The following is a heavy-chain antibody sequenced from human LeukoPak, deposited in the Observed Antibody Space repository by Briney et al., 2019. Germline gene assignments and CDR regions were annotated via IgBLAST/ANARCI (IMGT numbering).Heavy chain of an antibody. J-gene: IGHJ5*02. Sequence: ASVKVSCTASGYTFTGYYMHWVRQAPGQGLEGMGWISAYNGNTNYAQKLQGRVTMTTDTSTSTAYMELRSLRSDDTAVYYCARFTGGDFWSGPNWFDPWGQGTLVTVSS. V-gene: IGHV1-18*04. CDR1: GYTFTGYY. CDR2: ISAYNGNT. CDR3: ARFTGGDFWSGPNWFDP. D-gene: IGHD3-3*01.